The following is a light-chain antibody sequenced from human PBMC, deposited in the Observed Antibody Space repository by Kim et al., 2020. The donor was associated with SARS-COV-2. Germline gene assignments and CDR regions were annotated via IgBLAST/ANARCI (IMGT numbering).Light chain of an antibody. CDR3: SSYTSSSTWV. CDR2: DVS. Sequence: GRSNTSSCTGTGSDVGGYNYVSWYQQHPGKAPKLMIYDVSKRPSGVSNRFSGSKSGNAASLTISGLQAEDEADYYCSSYTSSSTWVFGGGTQLTVL. J-gene: IGLJ3*02. V-gene: IGLV2-14*04. CDR1: GSDVGGYNY.